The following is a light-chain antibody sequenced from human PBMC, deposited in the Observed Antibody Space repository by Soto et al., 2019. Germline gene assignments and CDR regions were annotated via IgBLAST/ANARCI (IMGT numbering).Light chain of an antibody. CDR1: QSVSRSY. V-gene: IGKV3-20*01. J-gene: IGKJ1*01. CDR3: QQYGGSPWT. CDR2: GAS. Sequence: EIVLTQSPGTLSLSPGGRATLSCRASQSVSRSYLAWYQQKPGQAPRLLIYGASSRATGIPDRFSGSGSGTAFTLTISRLDPEDFAVYYCQQYGGSPWTFGQGTKVEIK.